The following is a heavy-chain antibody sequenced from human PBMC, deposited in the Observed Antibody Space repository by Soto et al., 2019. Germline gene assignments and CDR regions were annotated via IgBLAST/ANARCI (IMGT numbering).Heavy chain of an antibody. J-gene: IGHJ6*02. CDR2: ISTDNGNT. V-gene: IGHV1-18*01. CDR3: AREGHCSGGSCYSKIAILGARSYYYYGMDV. Sequence: ASVKVSCKASGYTFFNHGIAWVRLAPGQGLEWMGWISTDNGNTRYARKFQGRVTITADESTNTAYMELSSLRSEDTAVYYCAREGHCSGGSCYSKIAILGARSYYYYGMDVWGQGTTVTVSS. CDR1: GYTFFNHG. D-gene: IGHD2-15*01.